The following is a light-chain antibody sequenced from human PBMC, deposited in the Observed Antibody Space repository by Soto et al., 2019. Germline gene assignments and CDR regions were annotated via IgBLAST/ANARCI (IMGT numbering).Light chain of an antibody. CDR1: SSDVGGYNR. Sequence: QSALTQPPSVSGSPGQSVAISCTGTSSDVGGYNRVSWYQQPPGTAPKLMIYEVSLRPSGVPDRFSGSKSGNTASLTISGLQAEDEADYYCSSYTTSSTFIFGGGTKLTVL. CDR2: EVS. J-gene: IGLJ2*01. V-gene: IGLV2-18*02. CDR3: SSYTTSSTFI.